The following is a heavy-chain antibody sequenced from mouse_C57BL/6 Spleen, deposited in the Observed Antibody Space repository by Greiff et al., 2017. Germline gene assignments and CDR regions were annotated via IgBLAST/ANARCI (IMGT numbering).Heavy chain of an antibody. D-gene: IGHD3-2*02. J-gene: IGHJ2*01. CDR1: GYTFTDYY. CDR2: INPYNGGT. Sequence: VQLQQSGPVLVKPGASVKMSCKASGYTFTDYYMNWVKQSHGKSLEWIGVINPYNGGTSYNQKFKGKATLTVDKSSSTAYMELNSLTSEDSAVYYCARGGAQAPFDYWGLGTTLTVSS. V-gene: IGHV1-19*01. CDR3: ARGGAQAPFDY.